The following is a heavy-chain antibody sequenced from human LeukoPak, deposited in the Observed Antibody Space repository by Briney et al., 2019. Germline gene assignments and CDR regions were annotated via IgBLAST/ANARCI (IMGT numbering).Heavy chain of an antibody. V-gene: IGHV3-11*04. CDR1: GFTFSDHY. J-gene: IGHJ4*02. D-gene: IGHD1-14*01. CDR2: ISSTGKTI. Sequence: GGSLRLSYAASGFTFSDHYMSWIRQSPGKGLEYISYISSTGKTIYYADSVQGRFTISRDNAKNSLFLQMNSLRVEDTAVYYCARRATNHRYYFDYWGQGTLVTVSS. CDR3: ARRATNHRYYFDY.